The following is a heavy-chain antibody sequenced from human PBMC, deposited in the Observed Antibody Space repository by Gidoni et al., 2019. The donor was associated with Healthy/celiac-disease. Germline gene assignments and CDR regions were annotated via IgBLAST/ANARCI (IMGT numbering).Heavy chain of an antibody. V-gene: IGHV1-24*01. Sequence: HVQLVQSGVEVNNPGASVTVTCKVSGYTLTALSMHWVRQAPGKGLEWMGGFDHEDGETIYAKKFQGRVTMTEDTSTDTAYVELSGLRSEDTAVDYGATGQWLDAWGQGTLVTVSS. D-gene: IGHD6-19*01. CDR3: ATGQWLDA. CDR1: GYTLTALS. CDR2: FDHEDGET. J-gene: IGHJ5*02.